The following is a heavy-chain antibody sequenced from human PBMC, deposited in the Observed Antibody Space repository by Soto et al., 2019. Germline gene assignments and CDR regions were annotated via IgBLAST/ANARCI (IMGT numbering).Heavy chain of an antibody. CDR1: GGTFSSYA. D-gene: IGHD2-2*01. Sequence: SVKVSCKASGGTFSSYAISWVRQAPGQGLEWMGGIIPIFGTANYAQKFQGRVTITADESTSTAYMELSSLRSEDTAVYYCARYCSSTSCYRWWGYYYYGMDVWGQGTTVTVS. V-gene: IGHV1-69*13. CDR3: ARYCSSTSCYRWWGYYYYGMDV. CDR2: IIPIFGTA. J-gene: IGHJ6*02.